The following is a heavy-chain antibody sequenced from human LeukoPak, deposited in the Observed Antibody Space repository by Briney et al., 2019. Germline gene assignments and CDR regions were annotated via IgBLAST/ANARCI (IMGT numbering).Heavy chain of an antibody. CDR1: GGSISSHY. CDR2: MYYSGNT. D-gene: IGHD2-2*01. J-gene: IGHJ5*02. V-gene: IGHV4-59*08. CDR3: ARHHIAVGDIS. Sequence: SETLSLTCSVSGGSISSHYWSWIRQPPGKGLEWIAHMYYSGNTKYNPSLKSRVTISVDTSKTQFSLKLSSTTAADTAVYYCARHHIAVGDISWGQGTLVTVSS.